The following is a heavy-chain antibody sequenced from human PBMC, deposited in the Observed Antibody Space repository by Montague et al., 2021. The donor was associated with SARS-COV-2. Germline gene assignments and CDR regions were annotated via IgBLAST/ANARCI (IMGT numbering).Heavy chain of an antibody. CDR3: ARVRYYGSGTSLGMDV. CDR1: GGSISSSSYY. V-gene: IGHV4-39*01. CDR2: IYYSGST. Sequence: SETLSLTCTVSGGSISSSSYYWGWIRQPPGKGLEWIGSIYYSGSTYHNPSLKSRVTISVDTSKNQFSLKLSSVTAADTAVYYCARVRYYGSGTSLGMDVWGQGTTVTVSS. D-gene: IGHD3-10*01. J-gene: IGHJ6*02.